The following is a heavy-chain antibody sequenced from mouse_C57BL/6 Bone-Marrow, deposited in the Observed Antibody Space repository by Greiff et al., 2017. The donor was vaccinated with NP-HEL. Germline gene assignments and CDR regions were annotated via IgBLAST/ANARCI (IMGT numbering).Heavy chain of an antibody. V-gene: IGHV2-9*01. J-gene: IGHJ4*01. Sequence: VQRVESGPGLVAPSQSLSITCTVSGFSLTSYGVDWVRQPPGKGLEWLGVIWGGGSTNYNSALMSRLSISKDYSKSQVFLKMNSLQTDDTAMYYCAKLSITPYAMDYWGQGTSVTVSS. CDR2: IWGGGST. CDR1: GFSLTSYG. D-gene: IGHD1-1*01. CDR3: AKLSITPYAMDY.